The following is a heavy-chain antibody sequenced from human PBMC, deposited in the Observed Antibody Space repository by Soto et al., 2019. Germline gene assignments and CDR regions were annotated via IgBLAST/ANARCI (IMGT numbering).Heavy chain of an antibody. Sequence: GGSLRLSCAASGFTFSSYAMHWVRQAPGKGLEYVSAISSNGGSTYYANSVKGRFTISRDNSKNTLYLQMGSLRAEDMAVYYCARGSGDYSSGYYPVRGFGAFDIWGQGTMVTVSS. CDR2: ISSNGGST. V-gene: IGHV3-64*01. D-gene: IGHD3-22*01. CDR1: GFTFSSYA. CDR3: ARGSGDYSSGYYPVRGFGAFDI. J-gene: IGHJ3*02.